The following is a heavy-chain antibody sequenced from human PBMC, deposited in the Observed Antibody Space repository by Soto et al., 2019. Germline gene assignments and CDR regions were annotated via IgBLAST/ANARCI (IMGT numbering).Heavy chain of an antibody. J-gene: IGHJ4*02. D-gene: IGHD2-15*01. CDR1: GFTFTSYA. CDR2: KSGSGGST. Sequence: EVQLLESGGGLVQPGGSLRLSCAASGFTFTSYAMGWVRQAPGMGLEWVSTKSGSGGSTYYADSVKGRLTISRDNSKNTLYLQMNSLRADDTALYYCAKSWGRYCSGSSCYVFDYWGQGTLVTVSS. CDR3: AKSWGRYCSGSSCYVFDY. V-gene: IGHV3-23*01.